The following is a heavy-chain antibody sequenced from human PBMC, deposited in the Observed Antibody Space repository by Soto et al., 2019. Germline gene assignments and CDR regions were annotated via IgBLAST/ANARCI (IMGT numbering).Heavy chain of an antibody. CDR1: GFTFSSYG. CDR3: AKDMDGSGSYIHYYYGMDV. CDR2: ISYDGSNK. D-gene: IGHD3-10*01. J-gene: IGHJ6*02. V-gene: IGHV3-30*18. Sequence: GGSLRLSCAASGFTFSSYGMHWVRQAPGKGLEWVAVISYDGSNKYYADSVKGRFTISRDNSKNTLYLQMNSLRAEDTAVYYCAKDMDGSGSYIHYYYGMDVWGQGTTVTVSS.